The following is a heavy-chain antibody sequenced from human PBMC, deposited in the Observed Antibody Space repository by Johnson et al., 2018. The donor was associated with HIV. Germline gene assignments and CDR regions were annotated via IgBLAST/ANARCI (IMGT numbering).Heavy chain of an antibody. CDR2: ISGSGGST. J-gene: IGHJ3*02. CDR3: AKDLPRDTAMVDDAFYI. CDR1: GFTFSSYA. V-gene: IGHV3-23*04. Sequence: VQLVESGGGLVQPGGSLRLSCAASGFTFSSYAMSWVRQAPGKGLEWVSAISGSGGSTYYADSVKGRFTISRDNSKNTLYLQMNSLRAEDTAVYYCAKDLPRDTAMVDDAFYIWGQGTMVTVSS. D-gene: IGHD5-18*01.